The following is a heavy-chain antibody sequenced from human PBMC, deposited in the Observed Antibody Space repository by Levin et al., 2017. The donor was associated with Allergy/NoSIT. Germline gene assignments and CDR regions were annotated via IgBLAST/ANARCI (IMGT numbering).Heavy chain of an antibody. CDR1: GFTFSDYY. CDR2: ITSSGTTV. Sequence: GGSLRLSCAASGFTFSDYYMSWIRQAPGKGLEWVSYITSSGTTVYYADSVKGRFSISRDNAKNSLFLQMNSLRAEDTAVYYGARALAPSTITSDFDYWGQGTLVTVSS. D-gene: IGHD4-11*01. CDR3: ARALAPSTITSDFDY. V-gene: IGHV3-11*01. J-gene: IGHJ4*02.